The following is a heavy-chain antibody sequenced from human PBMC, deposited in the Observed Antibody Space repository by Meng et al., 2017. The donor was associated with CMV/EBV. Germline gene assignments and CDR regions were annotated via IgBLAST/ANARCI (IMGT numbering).Heavy chain of an antibody. V-gene: IGHV3-48*04. J-gene: IGHJ6*02. CDR3: ARDSPGRYCSGGSCYYYYYGMDV. CDR2: ISSSSSTI. D-gene: IGHD2-15*01. CDR1: GFTFSSYS. Sequence: GESLKISCAAPGFTFSSYSMNWVRQAPGKGLEWVSYISSSSSTIYYADSVKGRFTISRDNAKNSLYLQMNSLRAEDTAVYYCARDSPGRYCSGGSCYYYYYGMDVWGQGTTVTVSS.